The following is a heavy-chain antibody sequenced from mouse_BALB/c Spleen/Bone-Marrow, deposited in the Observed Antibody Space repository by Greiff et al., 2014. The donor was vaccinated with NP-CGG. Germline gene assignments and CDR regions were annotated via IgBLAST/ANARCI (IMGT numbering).Heavy chain of an antibody. CDR3: ARSGNYYGNYYWYFDV. Sequence: VQWVESGPELVKPGALVKISCKASGYTFTSYDINWVKQRPGQGLEWIGWIYPGDGSTKYDEKFKGKATLTADKSSSTAYMQLSSLTSENSAVYFCARSGNYYGNYYWYFDVWGAGTTVTVSS. CDR2: IYPGDGST. J-gene: IGHJ1*01. D-gene: IGHD2-1*01. CDR1: GYTFTSYD. V-gene: IGHV1S56*01.